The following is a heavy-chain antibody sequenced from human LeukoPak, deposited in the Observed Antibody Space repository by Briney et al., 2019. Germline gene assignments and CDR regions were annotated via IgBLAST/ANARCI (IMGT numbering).Heavy chain of an antibody. CDR2: INPNSGGT. CDR1: GYNFTAYY. V-gene: IGHV1-2*02. J-gene: IGHJ4*02. CDR3: ARADPPQW. Sequence: ASVKVSCKASGYNFTAYYMHWVRQAPGQGLEWMGWINPNSGGTNYAQKFQGRVTMTRDTSISTAYMELSRLRSDDAAVYYCARADPPQWWGQGTLVTVSS. D-gene: IGHD6-19*01.